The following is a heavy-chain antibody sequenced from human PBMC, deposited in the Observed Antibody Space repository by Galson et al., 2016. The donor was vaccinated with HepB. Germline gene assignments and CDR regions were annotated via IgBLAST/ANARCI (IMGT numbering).Heavy chain of an antibody. D-gene: IGHD4-11*01. CDR3: ARTDDYSTTRGFFDY. Sequence: SLRLSCAASGFSFSRFGMSWVRQAPRKGLEWVSVISGSGGDTHYADSVKGRFTISRDNSKNTLYLQMNSLRVEDTGVYYCARTDDYSTTRGFFDYWGQGTLVTVSS. V-gene: IGHV3-23*01. CDR2: ISGSGGDT. CDR1: GFSFSRFG. J-gene: IGHJ4*02.